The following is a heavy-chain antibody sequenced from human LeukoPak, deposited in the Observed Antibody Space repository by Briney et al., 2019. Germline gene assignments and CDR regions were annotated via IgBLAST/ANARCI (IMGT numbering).Heavy chain of an antibody. D-gene: IGHD3-22*01. Sequence: PGGSLRLSCAASGFTFSTYAMSWVRQAPGKGLEWVSTISGSGGSTYYADSMKGRFTISRDNSKNTLYLQMNSLRAEDTAVYYCALMRTMRFYYWGQGTLVTVSS. CDR1: GFTFSTYA. CDR3: ALMRTMRFYY. V-gene: IGHV3-23*01. CDR2: ISGSGGST. J-gene: IGHJ4*02.